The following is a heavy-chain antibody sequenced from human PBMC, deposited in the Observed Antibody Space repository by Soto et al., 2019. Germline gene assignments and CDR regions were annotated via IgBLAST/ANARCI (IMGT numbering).Heavy chain of an antibody. D-gene: IGHD6-13*01. J-gene: IGHJ6*02. CDR2: IKSKTDGGTT. CDR1: SVSNAW. V-gene: IGHV3-15*07. CDR3: TTDRTGTPTYYYYGMDV. Sequence: SVSNAWMNWVRQAPGKGLEWVGRIKSKTDGGTTDYAAPVKGRFTISRDDSKNTLYLQMNSLKTEDTAVYYCTTDRTGTPTYYYYGMDVWAKGPRSPSP.